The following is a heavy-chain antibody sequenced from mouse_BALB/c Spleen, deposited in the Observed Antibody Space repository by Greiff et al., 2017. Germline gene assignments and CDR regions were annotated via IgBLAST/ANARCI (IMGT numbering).Heavy chain of an antibody. CDR3: ARRNSDDYPFDY. V-gene: IGHV3-2*02. CDR1: GYSITSDYA. J-gene: IGHJ2*01. D-gene: IGHD5-5*01. Sequence: EVQGVESGPGLVKPSQSLSLTCTVTGYSITSDYAWNWIRQFPGNKLEWMGYISYSGSTSYNPSLKSRISITRDTSKNQFFLQLNSVTTEDTATYYCARRNSDDYPFDYWGQGTTLTVSS. CDR2: ISYSGST.